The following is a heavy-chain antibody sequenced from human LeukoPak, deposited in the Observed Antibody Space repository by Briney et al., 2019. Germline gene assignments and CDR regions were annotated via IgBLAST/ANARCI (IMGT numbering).Heavy chain of an antibody. CDR1: GGSISSGGYY. CDR2: IYYSGST. J-gene: IGHJ5*02. D-gene: IGHD3-3*01. CDR3: ARLGYGYDFWSGYSQRWFDP. Sequence: SQTLSLTCTVSGGSISSGGYYWNWIRQPPGKGLEWIGSIYYSGSTYYNPSLKSRVTISVDTSKNQFSLKLSSVTAADTAVYYCARLGYGYDFWSGYSQRWFDPWGQGTLVTVSS. V-gene: IGHV4-39*01.